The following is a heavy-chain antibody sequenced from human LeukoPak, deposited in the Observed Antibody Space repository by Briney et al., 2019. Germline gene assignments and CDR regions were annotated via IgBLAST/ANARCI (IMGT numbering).Heavy chain of an antibody. J-gene: IGHJ4*02. D-gene: IGHD2-15*01. CDR2: ISYGGSNK. CDR3: AKDVGMIGYCSGGSCCAIDY. V-gene: IGHV3-30*18. CDR1: GFTFSSYG. Sequence: GGSLRLSCAASGFTFSSYGMHWVRQAPGKGLEWVAVISYGGSNKFYADSVKGRFTISRDNSKNTLYLQMNSLRAEDTAVYYCAKDVGMIGYCSGGSCCAIDYWGQGTLVTVSS.